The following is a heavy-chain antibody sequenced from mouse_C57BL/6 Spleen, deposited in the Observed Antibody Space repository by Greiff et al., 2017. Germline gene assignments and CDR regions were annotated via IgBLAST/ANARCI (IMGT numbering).Heavy chain of an antibody. V-gene: IGHV1-43*01. CDR1: GYSFTGYY. CDR3: ARGRYYYGSSPPCDY. J-gene: IGHJ2*01. Sequence: EVQLQQSGPELVKPGASVKISCKASGYSFTGYYMHWVKQSSEKSLEWIGEINPSTGGTRYNQMFNGKATLTVDKTATTAYMQLKRLTTEDSAVYYCARGRYYYGSSPPCDYWGQGTTLTVSS. CDR2: INPSTGGT. D-gene: IGHD1-1*01.